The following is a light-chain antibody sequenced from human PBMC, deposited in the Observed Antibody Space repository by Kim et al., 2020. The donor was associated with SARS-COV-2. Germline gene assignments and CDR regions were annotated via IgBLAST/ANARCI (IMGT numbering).Light chain of an antibody. J-gene: IGKJ1*01. Sequence: LSPGGIATLSCRASQNINYYLAWYQQKAGQAPRLLIYDTSNRASGIPARFSGSGSGTDFTLTISSLEAEDFAFYYCQQRSSWPRTFGQGTKVEIK. V-gene: IGKV3-11*01. CDR1: QNINYY. CDR2: DTS. CDR3: QQRSSWPRT.